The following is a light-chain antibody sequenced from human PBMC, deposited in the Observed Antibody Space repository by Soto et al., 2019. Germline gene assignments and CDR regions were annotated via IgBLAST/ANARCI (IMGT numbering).Light chain of an antibody. Sequence: EIVLTQSPGTLSLSPGERAALSCRASQSLTNNYFAWYQQKPGRALRLLIDGASTRATGIPDRFSGSGSGTDFALTISRLEPEDVAVYDFQQYDAVVTFGQGTKVEI. V-gene: IGKV3-20*01. CDR3: QQYDAVVT. CDR2: GAS. CDR1: QSLTNNY. J-gene: IGKJ1*01.